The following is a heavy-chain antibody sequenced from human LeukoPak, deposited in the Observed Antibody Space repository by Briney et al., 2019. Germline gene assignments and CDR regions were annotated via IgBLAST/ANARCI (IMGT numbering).Heavy chain of an antibody. Sequence: PGGSLRLSCAASGFAFSRYSMNWVRQAPGKGLEWVSSITNRSSYRRYADSVKGRFTISRDNSKNTLYLQMNSLRAEDTAVYYCARDSYYDSSGYIANWGQGTLVTVSS. CDR2: ITNRSSYR. D-gene: IGHD3-22*01. CDR3: ARDSYYDSSGYIAN. J-gene: IGHJ4*02. V-gene: IGHV3-21*01. CDR1: GFAFSRYS.